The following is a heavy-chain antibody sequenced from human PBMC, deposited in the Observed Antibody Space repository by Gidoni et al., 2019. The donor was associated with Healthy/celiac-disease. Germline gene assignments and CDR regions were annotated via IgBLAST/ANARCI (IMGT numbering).Heavy chain of an antibody. CDR2: ISRSGSTI. Sequence: EVQLVESGGGLVQPGGSLRLSCAASGFTFSSYEMNWVRQAPGKELVWVSYISRSGSTIYYGDSVKGRFTISRDNAKNSLYLQMNSMRAEDTAVYYCARDLYDSSGYDYYNWFDPWGQGTLVTVSA. D-gene: IGHD3-22*01. CDR1: GFTFSSYE. V-gene: IGHV3-48*03. CDR3: ARDLYDSSGYDYYNWFDP. J-gene: IGHJ5*02.